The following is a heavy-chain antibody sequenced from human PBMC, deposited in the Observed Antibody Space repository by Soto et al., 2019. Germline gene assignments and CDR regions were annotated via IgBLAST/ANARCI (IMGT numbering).Heavy chain of an antibody. CDR3: ATDPGGPPLNRFDS. CDR1: GGSIRNGDYY. J-gene: IGHJ5*01. V-gene: IGHV4-30-4*01. Sequence: SETLSLTCTVSGGSIRNGDYYWGWIRQPPGKGLEWIGYVYYSGTTYSHPSLNSRVSISVDTSENQFSLRLTSVTAADTAVYYCATDPGGPPLNRFDSWGHGTLVTVSS. D-gene: IGHD3-16*01. CDR2: VYYSGTT.